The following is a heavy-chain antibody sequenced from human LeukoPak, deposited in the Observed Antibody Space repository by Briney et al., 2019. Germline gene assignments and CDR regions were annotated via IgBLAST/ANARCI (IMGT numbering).Heavy chain of an antibody. V-gene: IGHV3-66*01. CDR2: IYTGGGT. D-gene: IGHD1-26*01. CDR1: GFSVSSKY. Sequence: GGSLRLSCAASGFSVSSKYMSWVRQAPGKGLEWVSVIYTGGGTYYADSAKGRFTISRDNSENTLYLQMNSLRVEDTAVYYCARVQDSGLYRWYWGQGTLVTVSS. CDR3: ARVQDSGLYRWY. J-gene: IGHJ4*02.